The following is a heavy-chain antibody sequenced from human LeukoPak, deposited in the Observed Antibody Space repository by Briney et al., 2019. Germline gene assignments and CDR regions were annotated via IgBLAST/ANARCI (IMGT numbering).Heavy chain of an antibody. CDR3: ARVRYDAFDI. Sequence: GGSLRLSCAASGFTFSTAGMHWVRQAPGKGLEWVAFIRHDGSSQYYGDSVKGRFTISRDNAKNSLYLQMNSLRAEGTAVYYCARVRYDAFDIWGQGTMVTVSS. CDR1: GFTFSTAG. CDR2: IRHDGSSQ. V-gene: IGHV3-30*02. D-gene: IGHD4-17*01. J-gene: IGHJ3*02.